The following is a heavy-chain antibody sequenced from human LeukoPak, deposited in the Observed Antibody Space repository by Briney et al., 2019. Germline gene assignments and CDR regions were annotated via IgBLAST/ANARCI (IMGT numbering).Heavy chain of an antibody. J-gene: IGHJ4*02. V-gene: IGHV4-59*08. CDR3: ARLDYYDSSRFDY. CDR2: IYYSGST. CDR1: GGSISSYY. D-gene: IGHD3-22*01. Sequence: PSETLSLTCTVSGGSISSYYWSRIRQPPGKGLEWIGYIYYSGSTNYNPSLKSRVTISVDTSKNQFSLKLSSVTAADTAVYYCARLDYYDSSRFDYWGQGTLVTVSS.